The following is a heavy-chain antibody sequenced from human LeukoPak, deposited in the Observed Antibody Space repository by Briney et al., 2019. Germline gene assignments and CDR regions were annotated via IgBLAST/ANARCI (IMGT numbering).Heavy chain of an antibody. CDR2: IWYDGSNK. D-gene: IGHD4-11*01. CDR3: ATARDSNSNRGLYMDV. V-gene: IGHV3-33*01. J-gene: IGHJ6*03. Sequence: WSLRLSCAASGFTFRNYGMHWVRQVPGKGLEWVAVIWYDGSNKYYADSVKGRFTISRDNSKDTLYLQINSLRAEDTAVYYCATARDSNSNRGLYMDVWGKGTMVTVSS. CDR1: GFTFRNYG.